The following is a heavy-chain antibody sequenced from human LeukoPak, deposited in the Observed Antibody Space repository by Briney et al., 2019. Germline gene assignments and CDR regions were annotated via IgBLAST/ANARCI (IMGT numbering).Heavy chain of an antibody. CDR3: ARGTGEPDY. J-gene: IGHJ4*02. CDR2: ISGSGGTT. D-gene: IGHD7-27*01. Sequence: HPGGSLRLSCAASGFVFSSYAMSWVRQAPGKGLDWVSVISGSGGTTSYAEPVKGRFTISRDNSKNTLYLQMNSLRAEDTTVYYCARGTGEPDYWGQGTLVTVSS. CDR1: GFVFSSYA. V-gene: IGHV3-23*01.